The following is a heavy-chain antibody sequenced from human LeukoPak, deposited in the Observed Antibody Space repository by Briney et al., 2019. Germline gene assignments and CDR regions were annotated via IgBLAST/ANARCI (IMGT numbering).Heavy chain of an antibody. J-gene: IGHJ2*01. D-gene: IGHD6-19*01. CDR3: ARIAVAGSNFWYFDL. CDR1: GYTFTGYY. V-gene: IGHV1-2*02. CDR2: INPNSGDT. Sequence: ASVKVSCKASGYTFTGYYMHWVRQAPGQGLEWMGWINPNSGDTHYAQQFQGRVTMTRDTSISTAYMELSRLRSDDTAVYYCARIAVAGSNFWYFDLLGRDTLVTVSS.